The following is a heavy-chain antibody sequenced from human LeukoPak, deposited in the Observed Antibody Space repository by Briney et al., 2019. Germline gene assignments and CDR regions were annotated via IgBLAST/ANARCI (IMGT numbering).Heavy chain of an antibody. Sequence: PGGSLRLSCAASGFTFSDHYMDWVRQAPGKGLEWVSSISSSSSYIYYADSVKGRFTISRDNAKNSLYLQMNSLRAEDTAVYYCARLYLADAFDIWGQGTMVTVSS. D-gene: IGHD3-16*02. V-gene: IGHV3-21*01. CDR3: ARLYLADAFDI. J-gene: IGHJ3*02. CDR2: ISSSSSYI. CDR1: GFTFSDHY.